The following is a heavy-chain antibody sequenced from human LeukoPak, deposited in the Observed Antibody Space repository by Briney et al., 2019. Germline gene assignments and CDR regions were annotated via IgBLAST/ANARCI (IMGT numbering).Heavy chain of an antibody. V-gene: IGHV3-30*02. CDR3: AKDRDKGNYYFDY. CDR1: GFTFSSFC. D-gene: IGHD1-7*01. CDR2: IRYDGSDK. J-gene: IGHJ4*02. Sequence: GGALRLSCAASGFTFSSFCMHWVRQAPGKGLGWVAFIRYDGSDKDYVDSVKGRFTISRDNSKNALYLQMNSLRAEDTAVYYCAKDRDKGNYYFDYWGQGTLVTVSS.